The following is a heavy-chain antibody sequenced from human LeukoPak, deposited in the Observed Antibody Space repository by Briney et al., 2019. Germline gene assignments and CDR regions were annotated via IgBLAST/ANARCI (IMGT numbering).Heavy chain of an antibody. J-gene: IGHJ4*02. V-gene: IGHV3-66*01. CDR2: IYSGGST. CDR1: GFIVSSNY. CDR3: ARDHEGVVGSTGGVDY. Sequence: GWSLSFSCAASGFIVSSNYMSWVRQAPGKRLEWVSVIYSGGSTYYADSVKGRFTISSDNAKNSLYLQMNSLRAEDTAVYYCARDHEGVVGSTGGVDYWGQGTLVTVSS. D-gene: IGHD1-26*01.